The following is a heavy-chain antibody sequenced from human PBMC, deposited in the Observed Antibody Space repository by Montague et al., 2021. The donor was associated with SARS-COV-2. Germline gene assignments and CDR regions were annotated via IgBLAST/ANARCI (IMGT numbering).Heavy chain of an antibody. CDR3: ARGGGYSYGALDY. CDR2: INHSGST. D-gene: IGHD5-18*01. V-gene: IGHV4-34*01. CDR1: GGSFSGYY. Sequence: SETLSLTCVVYGGSFSGYYWSWIRQPPGKGLEWIGEINHSGSTNYNPSLKSRVTISVDTSKKQLSLRLNSVTAADTAVYYCARGGGYSYGALDYWGQGTLVT. J-gene: IGHJ4*02.